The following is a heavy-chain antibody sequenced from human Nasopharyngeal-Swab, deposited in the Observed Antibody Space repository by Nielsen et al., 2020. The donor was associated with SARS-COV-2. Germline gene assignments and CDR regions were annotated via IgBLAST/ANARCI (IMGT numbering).Heavy chain of an antibody. V-gene: IGHV1-3*01. CDR3: ARDRGIYEYYFDY. CDR2: INAGNGYT. Sequence: WVRQAPGQRLEWMGWINAGNGYTKYSQKFQGRVTITRDTSASTAYMELSSLRSEDTAVYYCARDRGIYEYYFDYWGQGTLVTVSS. J-gene: IGHJ4*02. D-gene: IGHD5/OR15-5a*01.